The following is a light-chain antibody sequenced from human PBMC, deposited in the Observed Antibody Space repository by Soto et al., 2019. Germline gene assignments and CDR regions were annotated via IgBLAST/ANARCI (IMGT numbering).Light chain of an antibody. Sequence: ITQSPSTLPASVGDRVTITCRASQSVRTNLAWYQQRPGQAPRLLIHYASTRASDIPARFSGSGSGTNFTLAISSLQSEDFAVYYCQQYAYWPETFGQGTKVDIK. CDR3: QQYAYWPET. V-gene: IGKV3D-15*01. CDR1: QSVRTN. CDR2: YAS. J-gene: IGKJ1*01.